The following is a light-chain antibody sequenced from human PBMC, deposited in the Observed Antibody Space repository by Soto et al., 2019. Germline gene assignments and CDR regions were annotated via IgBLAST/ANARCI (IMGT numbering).Light chain of an antibody. CDR3: MRGLQTPIM. Sequence: DIVMTQSPLSLPVTPGEPASISCTSSQSLHNNGDNYLDWYLQKPGQSPQLLIYLGSNRASGVPDRFSGSGSGTDSTLKISRVEAEDVGVYYCMRGLQTPIMFGQGTRLEIK. V-gene: IGKV2-28*01. CDR1: QSLHNNGDNY. J-gene: IGKJ5*01. CDR2: LGS.